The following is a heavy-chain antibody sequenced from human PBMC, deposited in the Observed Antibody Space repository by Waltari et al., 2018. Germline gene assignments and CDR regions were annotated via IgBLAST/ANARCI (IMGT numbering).Heavy chain of an antibody. CDR3: ARAGQQLFDY. Sequence: EVQLVESGGGLVKPGGSLRLSCAASGFTFSSYSMNWVRQAPGKGLEWGSSISSSSRYIYYADSVKGRFTISRDNAKNSLYLQMNSLRAEDTAVYYCARAGQQLFDYWGQGTLVTVSS. D-gene: IGHD6-13*01. J-gene: IGHJ4*02. CDR1: GFTFSSYS. CDR2: ISSSSRYI. V-gene: IGHV3-21*01.